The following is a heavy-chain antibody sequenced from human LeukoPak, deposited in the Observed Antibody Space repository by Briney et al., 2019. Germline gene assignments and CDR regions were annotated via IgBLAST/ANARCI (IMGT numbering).Heavy chain of an antibody. CDR1: GITFSNVW. D-gene: IGHD1-14*01. Sequence: GGSPRLSCVASGITFSNVWMSWVRQAPGKGLEWVGRIKSKTDGGTIDYAAPVKGRFTISRDDSKNTLYLQMNSLNTEDTAVYYCITLRTFPFDPWGQGTLVTVSS. CDR3: ITLRTFPFDP. J-gene: IGHJ5*02. V-gene: IGHV3-15*01. CDR2: IKSKTDGGTI.